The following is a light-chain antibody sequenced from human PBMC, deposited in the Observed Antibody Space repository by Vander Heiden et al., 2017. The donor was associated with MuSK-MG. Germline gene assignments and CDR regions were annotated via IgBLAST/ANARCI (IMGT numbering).Light chain of an antibody. Sequence: DIQMTQSPSTLPASVGDTVTITCRATQSISNRLAWYQQKPGKAPKLLIYKASNLEDGVPSRFSGSGSGTDFTLTISSLQPDDFGTYYCQQYNSYSTFGQGTRVDMK. J-gene: IGKJ1*01. CDR3: QQYNSYST. CDR1: QSISNR. CDR2: KAS. V-gene: IGKV1-5*03.